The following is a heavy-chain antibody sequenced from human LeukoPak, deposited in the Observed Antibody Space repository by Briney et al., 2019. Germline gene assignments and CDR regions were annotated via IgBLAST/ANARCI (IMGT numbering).Heavy chain of an antibody. Sequence: GGSLRLSCAASGFTFSSYSMNWVRQAPGKGLEWVSSISSSSSYIYYADSVKGRFTISRDNAKNSLYLQMNSLRAEDTAVYYCASLVGNYDYVWGSRTFDYWGQGTLVTVSS. CDR3: ASLVGNYDYVWGSRTFDY. D-gene: IGHD3-16*01. CDR2: ISSSSSYI. CDR1: GFTFSSYS. V-gene: IGHV3-21*01. J-gene: IGHJ4*02.